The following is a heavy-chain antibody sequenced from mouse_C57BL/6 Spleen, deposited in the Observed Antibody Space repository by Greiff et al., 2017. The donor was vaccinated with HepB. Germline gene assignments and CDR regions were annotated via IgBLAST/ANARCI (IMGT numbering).Heavy chain of an antibody. CDR1: GYSITSGYD. CDR2: ISYSGST. V-gene: IGHV3-1*01. Sequence: EVQLVESGPGMVKPSQSLSLTCTVTGYSITSGYDWHWIRHFPGNKLEWMGYISYSGSTNYNPSLKSRISITHDTSKNHFFLKLNSVTTEDTATYYCARGDDYDERFAYWGQGTLVTVSA. J-gene: IGHJ3*01. D-gene: IGHD2-4*01. CDR3: ARGDDYDERFAY.